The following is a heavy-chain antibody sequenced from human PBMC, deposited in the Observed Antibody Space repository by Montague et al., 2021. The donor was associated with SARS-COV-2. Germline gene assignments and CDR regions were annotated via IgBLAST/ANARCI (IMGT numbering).Heavy chain of an antibody. D-gene: IGHD3-9*01. V-gene: IGHV2-70*04. Sequence: PALGKPTKTLTLTCTFSGFSLSTSGMRASWIRQPPGKALEWLARIDWDDDKFYSTSLKTRLTISKDTSKNQVVLTMTNMDPVDTATYYCARSYYDILTAYYTPFDYWGQGTLVTVSS. CDR2: IDWDDDK. CDR1: GFSLSTSGMR. J-gene: IGHJ4*02. CDR3: ARSYYDILTAYYTPFDY.